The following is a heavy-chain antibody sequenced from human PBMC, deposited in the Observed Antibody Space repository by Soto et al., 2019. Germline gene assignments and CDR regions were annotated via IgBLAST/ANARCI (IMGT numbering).Heavy chain of an antibody. CDR3: AKDVEYSSSSRFDY. J-gene: IGHJ4*02. CDR1: GFTFDDYA. D-gene: IGHD6-6*01. V-gene: IGHV3-9*01. Sequence: PGGSLRLSCAASGFTFDDYAMHWVRQAPGKGLEWVSGISWNSGSIGYADSVKGRFTISRDNAKNSLYLQMNSLRAEDTALYYCAKDVEYSSSSRFDYWGQGTLVTVSS. CDR2: ISWNSGSI.